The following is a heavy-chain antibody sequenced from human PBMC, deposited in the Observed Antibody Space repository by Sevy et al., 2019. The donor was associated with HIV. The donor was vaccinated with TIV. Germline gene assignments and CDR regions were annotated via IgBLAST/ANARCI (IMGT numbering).Heavy chain of an antibody. J-gene: IGHJ4*02. CDR1: GYTFNSFY. CDR2: INPYSGGT. Sequence: ASVKVSCKASGYTFNSFYIPWVQQAPGQGLEWMGWINPYSGGTHYAQKFQGRVTLTRDTSISVAYMDLTSLRSNDTAVYYCVRDRFYGGDSVTFAGDFWGQGTLVTVSS. D-gene: IGHD2-21*02. V-gene: IGHV1-2*02. CDR3: VRDRFYGGDSVTFAGDF.